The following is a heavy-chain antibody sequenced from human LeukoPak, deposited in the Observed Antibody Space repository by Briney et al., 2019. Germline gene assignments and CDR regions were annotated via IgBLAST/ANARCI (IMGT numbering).Heavy chain of an antibody. V-gene: IGHV1-46*01. CDR2: INPSGGST. Sequence: ASVKVSCKTSGYTFTSYYIHWVRQAPGQGLERLGIINPSGGSTTYAQKFQGRVTMTTDTSTSTVYMELTSLRSDDTAVYYCARSSAYYNEADIWGQGTMVTVSS. CDR1: GYTFTSYY. J-gene: IGHJ3*02. CDR3: ARSSAYYNEADI. D-gene: IGHD3-9*01.